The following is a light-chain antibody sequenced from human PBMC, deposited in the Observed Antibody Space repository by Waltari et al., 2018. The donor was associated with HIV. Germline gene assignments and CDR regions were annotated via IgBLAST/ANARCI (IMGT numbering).Light chain of an antibody. V-gene: IGLV2-8*01. Sequence: QSALTQPPSASGSPGQSVTISCTGTSSDVGGYNYVSWYQQHPGNAPKLIIHEVTERPSGVPDRFSGSKSGNTASLTVSGLQAEDEADYYCSSYAGSNKLVFGGGTKLTVV. CDR1: SSDVGGYNY. CDR3: SSYAGSNKLV. CDR2: EVT. J-gene: IGLJ2*01.